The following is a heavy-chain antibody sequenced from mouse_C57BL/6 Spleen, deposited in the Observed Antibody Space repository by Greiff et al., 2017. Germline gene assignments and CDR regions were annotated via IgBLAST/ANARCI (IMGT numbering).Heavy chain of an antibody. Sequence: VQLQQSGAELAKPGASVKLSCKASGYTFTSYWMHWVKQRPGQGLEWIGYINPSSGYTKYNQKFKDKATLTADKSSSTAYMQLSSLTYEDSAVYYCANSYYGSSYVTFFDYWGQGTTLTVSS. CDR2: INPSSGYT. CDR1: GYTFTSYW. CDR3: ANSYYGSSYVTFFDY. J-gene: IGHJ2*01. D-gene: IGHD1-1*01. V-gene: IGHV1-7*01.